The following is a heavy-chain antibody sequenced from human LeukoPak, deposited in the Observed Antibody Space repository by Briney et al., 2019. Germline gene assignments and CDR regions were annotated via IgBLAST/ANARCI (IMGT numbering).Heavy chain of an antibody. V-gene: IGHV3-20*04. CDR1: GFTFDDYG. J-gene: IGHJ3*02. D-gene: IGHD6-13*01. CDR3: AKAQSSSWYSGAFDI. CDR2: INWNGGST. Sequence: RTGGSLRLSCAASGFTFDDYGMSWVRQAPGKGLEWVSGINWNGGSTGYADSVKGRFTISRDNAKNSLYLQMNSLRAEDTALYYCAKAQSSSWYSGAFDIWGQGTMVTVSS.